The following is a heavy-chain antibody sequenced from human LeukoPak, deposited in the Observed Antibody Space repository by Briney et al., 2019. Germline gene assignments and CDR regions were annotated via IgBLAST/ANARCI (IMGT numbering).Heavy chain of an antibody. D-gene: IGHD3-16*02. J-gene: IGHJ6*02. CDR2: ISAYNGNT. CDR3: AKMYVWGSYRPKTNYGMDV. Sequence: ASVKVSCKASGYSFTRYGISWVRQAPGQGLEWMGWISAYNGNTNYAQKLQGRVTMTTDTSTSTAYMELRSLRSDDTAVYYCAKMYVWGSYRPKTNYGMDVWGQGTTVTVSS. CDR1: GYSFTRYG. V-gene: IGHV1-18*01.